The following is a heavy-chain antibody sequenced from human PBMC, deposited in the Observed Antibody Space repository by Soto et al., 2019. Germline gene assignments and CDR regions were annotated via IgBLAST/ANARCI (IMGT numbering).Heavy chain of an antibody. CDR1: GGSFSGYY. J-gene: IGHJ4*02. CDR3: ARPPSIAVADTHGGYFDY. D-gene: IGHD6-19*01. Sequence: QVQLQQWGAGLLKPSETLSLTCAVYGGSFSGYYWSWIRQPPGKGLEWIGEINHSGSTNYNPSLKSRVTISVDTSKNQFSLKLSSVTAADTAVYYCARPPSIAVADTHGGYFDYWGQGTLVTVSS. V-gene: IGHV4-34*01. CDR2: INHSGST.